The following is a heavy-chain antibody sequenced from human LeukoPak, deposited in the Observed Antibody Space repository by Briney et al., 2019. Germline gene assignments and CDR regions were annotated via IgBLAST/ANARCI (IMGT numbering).Heavy chain of an antibody. CDR2: INHSGST. D-gene: IGHD2-15*01. Sequence: SETLSLTCTVSGASISSYFWTWIRQSPGKGLEWIGEINHSGSTNYNPSLKSRVTISVDTSKNQFSLKLSSVTAADTAVYYCARRPRVVVVVAAYWFDPWGQGTLVTVSS. CDR1: GASISSYF. V-gene: IGHV4-34*01. CDR3: ARRPRVVVVVAAYWFDP. J-gene: IGHJ5*02.